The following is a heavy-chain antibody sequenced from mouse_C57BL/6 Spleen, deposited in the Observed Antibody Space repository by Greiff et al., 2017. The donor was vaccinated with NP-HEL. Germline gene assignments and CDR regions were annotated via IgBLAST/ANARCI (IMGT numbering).Heavy chain of an antibody. J-gene: IGHJ2*01. CDR1: GFTFSDAW. V-gene: IGHV6-6*01. D-gene: IGHD1-1*01. Sequence: EVKVEESGGGLVQPGGSMKLSCAASGFTFSDAWMDWVRQSPEKGLEWVAEFRNKANNHATYYAESVKGRFTISRDDSKSSVYLQMNSLRAEDTGIYYCTRRCTDYFDYWGQGTTLTVSS. CDR3: TRRCTDYFDY. CDR2: FRNKANNHAT.